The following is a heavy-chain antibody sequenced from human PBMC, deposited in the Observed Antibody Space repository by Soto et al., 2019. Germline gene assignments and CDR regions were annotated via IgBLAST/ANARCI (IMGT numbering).Heavy chain of an antibody. J-gene: IGHJ6*03. Sequence: SETLSLTCTVSGGSVSSSSYYWGWVRQPPGKGLEWIGSVYYSGSTYYNPSLKSRVTISVDTSKNQFSLKLSSVTAADTAVYYCARWGYDFWSGYYTGGNYMDVWGKGTTVTVSS. V-gene: IGHV4-39*07. D-gene: IGHD3-3*01. CDR3: ARWGYDFWSGYYTGGNYMDV. CDR1: GGSVSSSSYY. CDR2: VYYSGST.